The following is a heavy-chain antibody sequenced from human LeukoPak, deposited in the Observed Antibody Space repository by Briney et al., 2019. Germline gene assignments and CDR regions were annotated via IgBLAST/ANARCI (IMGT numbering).Heavy chain of an antibody. V-gene: IGHV3-11*01. CDR2: ISSSGSTI. CDR1: GFTFSDYY. CDR3: ARGLTYYYDSSGYS. J-gene: IGHJ5*02. Sequence: GGSLRLSCAASGFTFSDYYMSWIRQAPGKGLEWVSYISSSGSTIYYADSVKGPFTISRDNAKNSLYLQMNSLRAEDTAVYYCARGLTYYYDSSGYSWGQGTLVTVSS. D-gene: IGHD3-22*01.